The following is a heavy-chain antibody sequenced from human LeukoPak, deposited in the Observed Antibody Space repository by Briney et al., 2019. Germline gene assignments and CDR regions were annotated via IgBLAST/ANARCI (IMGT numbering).Heavy chain of an antibody. D-gene: IGHD2-2*01. CDR2: IYYSGST. CDR1: GGSISYYY. CDR3: ARVSCSSTSCPRRDALDV. J-gene: IGHJ3*01. Sequence: SETLSLTCTVSGGSISYYYWSRIRQPPGKGLEWIGYIYYSGSTNYNPSLKSRVTISVDTSKNQFSLNLTSVTTADTAVYYCARVSCSSTSCPRRDALDVWGQGTMVTVSS. V-gene: IGHV4-59*01.